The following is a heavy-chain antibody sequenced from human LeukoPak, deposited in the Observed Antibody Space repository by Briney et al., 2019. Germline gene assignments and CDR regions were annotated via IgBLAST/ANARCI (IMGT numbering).Heavy chain of an antibody. CDR3: ATLSIAKSGWFDP. V-gene: IGHV4-39*07. CDR2: IYYSGST. Sequence: SETLSLTCTVSGGSISSSSYYWGWIRQPPGKGLEWIGSIYYSGSTYYNPSLKSRVTISVDTSKNPFSLKLSSVTAADTAVYYCATLSIAKSGWFDPWGQGTLVTVSS. CDR1: GGSISSSSYY. D-gene: IGHD3-3*01. J-gene: IGHJ5*02.